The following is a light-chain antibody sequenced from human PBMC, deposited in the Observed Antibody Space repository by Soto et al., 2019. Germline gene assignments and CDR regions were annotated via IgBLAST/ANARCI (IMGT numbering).Light chain of an antibody. CDR3: CSYAGSDTFAV. Sequence: QSALTQPRSVSGSPGQSVTISCIGTSSDVGGYNRVSWYQQHPGKAPKVMIYDVSSRPSGVPHRFSGSKSGNTASLTISGLPAEDEADYYCCSYAGSDTFAVFGTGTKLTVL. V-gene: IGLV2-11*01. CDR1: SSDVGGYNR. CDR2: DVS. J-gene: IGLJ1*01.